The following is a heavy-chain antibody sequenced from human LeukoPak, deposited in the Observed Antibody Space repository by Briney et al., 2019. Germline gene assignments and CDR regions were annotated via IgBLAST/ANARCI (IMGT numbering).Heavy chain of an antibody. D-gene: IGHD1-1*01. CDR3: ARTSTGTRGGYDV. CDR1: GYTFTSYD. V-gene: IGHV1-8*01. J-gene: IGHJ4*02. CDR2: INPNSGNT. Sequence: ASVKVSCKASGYTFTSYDINWVRHASGQGLEWMGWINPNSGNTGFTQKFQGRVTVTRSTSISTAYMELSSLTSDDTAVYYCARTSTGTRGGYDVWGQGTLVTVSS.